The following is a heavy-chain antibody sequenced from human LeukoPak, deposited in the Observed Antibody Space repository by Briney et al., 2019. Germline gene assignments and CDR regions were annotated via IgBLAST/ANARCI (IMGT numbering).Heavy chain of an antibody. CDR2: IYYSGST. Sequence: PSETLSLTCAVSGGSISSGGYSWSWIRQPPGKGLEWIGYIYYSGSTYYNPSLKSRVTISVDKSKNQFSLKLSSVTAADTAVYYCARGAQDYYDSSGPFEDWGQGTLVTVSS. D-gene: IGHD3-22*01. J-gene: IGHJ4*02. CDR3: ARGAQDYYDSSGPFED. V-gene: IGHV4-30-4*07. CDR1: GGSISSGGYS.